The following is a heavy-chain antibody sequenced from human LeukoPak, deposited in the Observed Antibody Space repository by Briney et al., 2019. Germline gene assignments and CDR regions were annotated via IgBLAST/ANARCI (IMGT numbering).Heavy chain of an antibody. V-gene: IGHV4-39*07. J-gene: IGHJ6*03. CDR1: GGSISSSSYY. CDR2: IYYSGST. Sequence: SETLSLTCTVSGGSISSSSYYWGWIRQPPGKGLEWIGSIYYSGSTYYNPSLKSRVTISVDTSKNQFSLKLSSVTAADTAVYYCARVCSSTSDYYYYYMDVWGKGTTVTVSS. CDR3: ARVCSSTSDYYYYYMDV. D-gene: IGHD2-2*01.